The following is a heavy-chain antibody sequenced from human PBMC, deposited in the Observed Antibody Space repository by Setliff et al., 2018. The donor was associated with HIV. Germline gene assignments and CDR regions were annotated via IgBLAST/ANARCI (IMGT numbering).Heavy chain of an antibody. CDR3: ARVPSPFVQEGYFDD. CDR1: GGTFSDYA. Sequence: SVKVSCKVSGGTFSDYAVTWVRRAPGQGLEWMGGVIPVFGTGNYAQKFQGRVTITTDESTRTAYMELRSLRSEDTAVYYCARVPSPFVQEGYFDDWGQGTLVTVS. CDR2: VIPVFGTG. V-gene: IGHV1-69*05. J-gene: IGHJ4*01. D-gene: IGHD3-3*01.